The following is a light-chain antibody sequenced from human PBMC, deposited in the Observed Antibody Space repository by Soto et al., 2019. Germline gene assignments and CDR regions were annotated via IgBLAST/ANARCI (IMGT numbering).Light chain of an antibody. V-gene: IGLV2-14*03. Sequence: QSALTQPASVSGSPGQSITISCTGTNSDVGSYNYVSWHQQHPGKAPKLMIYNVYDRPSGISNRFSGSKSGNTASLTISGLQGEDEADYYCCSYAGTYTYVFGTGTKVTVL. CDR2: NVY. J-gene: IGLJ1*01. CDR3: CSYAGTYTYV. CDR1: NSDVGSYNY.